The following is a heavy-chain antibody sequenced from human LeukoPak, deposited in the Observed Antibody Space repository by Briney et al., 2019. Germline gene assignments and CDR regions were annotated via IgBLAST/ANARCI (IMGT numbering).Heavy chain of an antibody. V-gene: IGHV4-4*07. Sequence: SETLSLTCTVSGGSISSYYWSWIRQPAGKGLEWIGRIYTSGSTNYNPSLKSRVTMSVDTSKNQFSLKLSSVTAADTAVYYCARRPAGTTVTTLANYYYYYMDVWGKGTTVTISS. CDR3: ARRPAGTTVTTLANYYYYYMDV. CDR2: IYTSGST. D-gene: IGHD4-17*01. J-gene: IGHJ6*03. CDR1: GGSISSYY.